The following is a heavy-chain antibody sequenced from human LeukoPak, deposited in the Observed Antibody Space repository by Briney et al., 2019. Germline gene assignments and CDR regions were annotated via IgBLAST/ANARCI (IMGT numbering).Heavy chain of an antibody. CDR3: ATDGAGFDT. CDR1: GFTFNDYY. V-gene: IGHV3-11*01. CDR2: INIGGTNT. J-gene: IGHJ5*02. Sequence: GGSLRLPCAASGFTFNDYYMSWIRQAPGKGLEWLSYINIGGTNTHYADSVKGRFTISRDNAKRSLYLEMNNLRAEDAAVYYCATDGAGFDTWGQGVLVIVSS.